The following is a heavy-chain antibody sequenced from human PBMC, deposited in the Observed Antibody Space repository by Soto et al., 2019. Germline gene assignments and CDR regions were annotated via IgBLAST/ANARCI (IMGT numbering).Heavy chain of an antibody. CDR2: ISGSGGST. V-gene: IGHV3-23*01. CDR1: GFTFSSYA. D-gene: IGHD3-22*01. J-gene: IGHJ6*02. Sequence: GGSLRLSCAASGFTFSSYAMSWVRQAPGKGLEWVSAISGSGGSTYYADSVKGRFTISRDNSKNTLYLQMNSLRAEDTAVYYCAKDPDYYYDSSGYSHPYYYYGMDVWGQGTTVTVSS. CDR3: AKDPDYYYDSSGYSHPYYYYGMDV.